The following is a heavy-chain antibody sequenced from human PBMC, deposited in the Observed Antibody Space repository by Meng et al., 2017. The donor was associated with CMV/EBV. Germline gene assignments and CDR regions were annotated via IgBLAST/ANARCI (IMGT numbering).Heavy chain of an antibody. CDR3: HMMIVQDY. V-gene: IGHV3-15*01. D-gene: IGHD3-22*01. Sequence: GESLKISCAASGFTFSSAWMSWVRQAPGKGLEWVGRINSKTDGGTTDYAAPVKGRFTIPRDDSKNTLYLQMNSLKTEDTAVYYCHMMIVQDYWGQGTLVTVSS. CDR2: INSKTDGGTT. CDR1: GFTFSSAW. J-gene: IGHJ4*02.